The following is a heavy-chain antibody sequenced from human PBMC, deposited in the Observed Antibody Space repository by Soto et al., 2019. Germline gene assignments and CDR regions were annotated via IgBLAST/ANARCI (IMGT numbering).Heavy chain of an antibody. Sequence: GGSLRLSCAASGFTFSNSALNWVRQAPGKGLEWVSTISASGKSTYYADSVRGRFTMSRDNSGNMLFLQMNGLGADDAAVYYCAKDVAATLWGQGALVPVS. CDR3: AKDVAATL. D-gene: IGHD6-13*01. J-gene: IGHJ4*02. V-gene: IGHV3-23*01. CDR2: ISASGKST. CDR1: GFTFSNSA.